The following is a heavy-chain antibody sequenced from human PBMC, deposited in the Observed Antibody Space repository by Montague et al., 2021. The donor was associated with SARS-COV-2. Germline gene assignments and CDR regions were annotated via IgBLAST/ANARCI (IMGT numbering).Heavy chain of an antibody. CDR1: GFTFSSYD. D-gene: IGHD4-17*01. CDR2: IGTAGDT. Sequence: SLRLSCAASGFTFSSYDMHLVRQATVKGLEWVSAIGTAGDTYYSXSVXGRFTISRENAKNSLYLQMNSLRAGDTAVYYCARDPGTVTSSWYFDLWGRGTLVTVSS. CDR3: ARDPGTVTSSWYFDL. J-gene: IGHJ2*01. V-gene: IGHV3-13*01.